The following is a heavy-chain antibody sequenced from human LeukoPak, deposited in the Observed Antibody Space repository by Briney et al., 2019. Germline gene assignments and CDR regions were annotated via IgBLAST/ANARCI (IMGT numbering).Heavy chain of an antibody. CDR2: IIPILGIA. Sequence: SVKVSCKASGGTFSSYAISWVQQAPGQGLEWMGGIIPILGIANYAQKFQGRVTITADKSTSTAYMELSSLRSEDTAVYYCARVRVVGSSWYYPLDYWGQGTLVTVSS. CDR1: GGTFSSYA. V-gene: IGHV1-69*10. D-gene: IGHD6-13*01. CDR3: ARVRVVGSSWYYPLDY. J-gene: IGHJ4*02.